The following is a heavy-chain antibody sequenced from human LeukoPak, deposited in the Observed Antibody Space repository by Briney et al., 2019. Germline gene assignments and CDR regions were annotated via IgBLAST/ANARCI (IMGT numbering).Heavy chain of an antibody. CDR3: ARGGYYSFWYFDL. V-gene: IGHV4-4*02. J-gene: IGHJ2*01. Sequence: SETLSLTCAVSGGSISSSNWWSWVRQPPGKGLEWIGEIYHSGSTNYNPSLKSRVTISVDKSKDQFSLKLSSVTAADTAVYYCARGGYYSFWYFDLWGRGTLVTVSS. CDR2: IYHSGST. CDR1: GGSISSSNW. D-gene: IGHD3-22*01.